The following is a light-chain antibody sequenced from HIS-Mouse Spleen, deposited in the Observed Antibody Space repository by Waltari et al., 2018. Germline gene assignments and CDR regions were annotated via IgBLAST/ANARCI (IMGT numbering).Light chain of an antibody. CDR2: EDN. CDR3: QADDSSNSWV. CDR1: TARTAHNS. J-gene: IGLJ3*02. Sequence: SMLPQPHPASASPRKPATISSPGSTARTAHNSLPWHQQRTASPPTTLIYEDNRRPPGVPDRFSGSIDSSSNSASITISGLETEDEADYCCQADDSSNSWVFGGGTKLTVL. V-gene: IGLV6-57*02.